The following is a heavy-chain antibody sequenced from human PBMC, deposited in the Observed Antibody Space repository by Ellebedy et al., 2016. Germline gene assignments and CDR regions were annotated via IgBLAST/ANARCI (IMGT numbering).Heavy chain of an antibody. D-gene: IGHD2-2*01. V-gene: IGHV1-18*01. J-gene: IGHJ4*02. CDR2: ISAYNGNT. Sequence: ASVKVSXKASSYTFTSYGISWVRQAPGQGLEWMGWISAYNGNTNYAQKLQGRVTMTTDTSTSTAYMELRSLRSEDTAVYYCARGMYQLLPDDSWGQGTLVTVSS. CDR1: SYTFTSYG. CDR3: ARGMYQLLPDDS.